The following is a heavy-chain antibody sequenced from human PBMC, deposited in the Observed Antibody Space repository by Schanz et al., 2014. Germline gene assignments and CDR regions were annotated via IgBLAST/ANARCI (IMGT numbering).Heavy chain of an antibody. CDR1: GFTFSSYW. CDR2: IWYDENNK. D-gene: IGHD4-17*01. J-gene: IGHJ4*02. CDR3: ARPRFDYGEVDY. Sequence: VQLLDSGGGLVQPGGSLRLSCAASGFTFSSYWMSWVRQAPGKGLEWVAVIWYDENNKYYADSVRGRFTISRDRFQNTLYLRMSSLRAEDTAVYYCARPRFDYGEVDYWGQGTLVTVSS. V-gene: IGHV3-33*08.